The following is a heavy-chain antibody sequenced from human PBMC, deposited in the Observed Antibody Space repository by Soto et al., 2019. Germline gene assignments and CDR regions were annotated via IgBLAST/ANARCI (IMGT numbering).Heavy chain of an antibody. CDR1: GFTVSSNY. V-gene: IGHV3-53*02. D-gene: IGHD1-1*01. Sequence: EVQLVETGGGLIQPGGSLRLSCAASGFTVSSNYMSWVRQAPGKGLEWVSVIYSGGSTYYADSVKGRFTISRDNSKNTLYLQMNSLRAEDTAVYYCAREPDDGEGGMDVWGQGTTVTVSS. J-gene: IGHJ6*02. CDR2: IYSGGST. CDR3: AREPDDGEGGMDV.